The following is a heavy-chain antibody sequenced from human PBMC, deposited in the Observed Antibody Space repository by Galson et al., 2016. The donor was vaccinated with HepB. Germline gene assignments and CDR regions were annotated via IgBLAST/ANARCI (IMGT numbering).Heavy chain of an antibody. CDR2: IHHSGST. D-gene: IGHD4-23*01. CDR1: GGSISNCC. CDR3: ARERVETTPQIVNYGMDV. V-gene: IGHV4-59*01. Sequence: LSLTCTVSGGSISNCCWSWIRQPPGKGLEWIGYIHHSGSTKYNTSLKSRVTISVDTSKSQFSLNLNSVTAADTAVYYCARERVETTPQIVNYGMDVWGQGTAVTVSS. J-gene: IGHJ6*02.